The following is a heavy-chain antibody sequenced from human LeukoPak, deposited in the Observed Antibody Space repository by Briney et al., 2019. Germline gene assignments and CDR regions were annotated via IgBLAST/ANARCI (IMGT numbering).Heavy chain of an antibody. Sequence: GGSLRLSCAASGFNFSNYGTHWVRQTPGKGLEWVTVISYHGYNEYYADSVKGRFTISRDNSKNTLYLQMNSLRSEDTAVYYCAKDHDILTGAFDFWGQGTLVTVSS. CDR3: AKDHDILTGAFDF. J-gene: IGHJ4*02. D-gene: IGHD3-9*01. V-gene: IGHV3-30*18. CDR1: GFNFSNYG. CDR2: ISYHGYNE.